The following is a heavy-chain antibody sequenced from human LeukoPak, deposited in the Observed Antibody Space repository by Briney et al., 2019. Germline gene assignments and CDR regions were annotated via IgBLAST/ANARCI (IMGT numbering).Heavy chain of an antibody. CDR3: ARVECSSTSCYNVWFDP. J-gene: IGHJ5*02. Sequence: PSETLSLTCAVYGGSFSGYYWSWIRQPPGKGLEWIGEINHSGSTNYNPSLKSRVSISVDTSKNQFSLKLNSVTAADTAVYYCARVECSSTSCYNVWFDPWGQGTLVSVSS. CDR2: INHSGST. V-gene: IGHV4-34*01. CDR1: GGSFSGYY. D-gene: IGHD2-2*02.